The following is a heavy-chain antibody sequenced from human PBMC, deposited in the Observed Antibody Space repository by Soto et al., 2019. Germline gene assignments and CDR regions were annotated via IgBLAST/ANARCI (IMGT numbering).Heavy chain of an antibody. J-gene: IGHJ4*02. CDR3: VSQRSTVPTQAYFDY. CDR1: GGSISSDDYY. Sequence: PSETLSLTCTVSGGSISSDDYYWSWIRQPPGKGLEWIGYIYYSGYTFDNPSLTSRVTLSVDTSKNQFSLKLTSVTASDTAVYFCVSQRSTVPTQAYFDYWGPGALVTVSS. V-gene: IGHV4-30-4*01. D-gene: IGHD2-2*01. CDR2: IYYSGYT.